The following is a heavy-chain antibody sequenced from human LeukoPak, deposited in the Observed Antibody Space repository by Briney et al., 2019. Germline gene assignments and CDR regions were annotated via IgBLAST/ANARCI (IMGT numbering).Heavy chain of an antibody. D-gene: IGHD3-10*01. CDR1: GFTFSGYW. CDR3: ARGRGIDY. Sequence: PGGSPRLSCAASGFTFSGYWMTWVRQAPGKGLGWVANIKQDGSEKYYVDSVKGRFTISRDNAQNSLYLQMSSLRAEDTAVYYCARGRGIDYWGQGTLVTVSS. J-gene: IGHJ4*02. V-gene: IGHV3-7*03. CDR2: IKQDGSEK.